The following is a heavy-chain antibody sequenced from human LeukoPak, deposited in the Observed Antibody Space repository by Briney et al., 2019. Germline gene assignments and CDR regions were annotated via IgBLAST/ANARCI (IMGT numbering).Heavy chain of an antibody. CDR3: AMRYGDYVVN. V-gene: IGHV3-30*03. Sequence: PGRSLRLSCAASGFTFSSYGMHWVRQAPGKGLEWVAVISYDGSNKYYADSVKGRFTISRDNSKSTLYLQMNSLRAEDTAVYYCAMRYGDYVVNWGQGTLVTVSS. CDR2: ISYDGSNK. D-gene: IGHD4-17*01. J-gene: IGHJ4*02. CDR1: GFTFSSYG.